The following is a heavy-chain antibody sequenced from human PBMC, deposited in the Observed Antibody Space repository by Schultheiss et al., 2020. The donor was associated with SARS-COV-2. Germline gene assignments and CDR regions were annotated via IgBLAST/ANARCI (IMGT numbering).Heavy chain of an antibody. CDR1: GFTFSSYA. V-gene: IGHV3-48*04. CDR3: ASPITGTTRVGTGFDP. Sequence: GGSLRLSCAASGFTFSSYAMSWVRQAPGKGLEWVSYISSSGSTIYYADSVKGRFTISRDNAKNSLYLQMNSLRAEDTAVYYCASPITGTTRVGTGFDPWGQGTLVTVSS. CDR2: ISSSGSTI. D-gene: IGHD1-7*01. J-gene: IGHJ5*02.